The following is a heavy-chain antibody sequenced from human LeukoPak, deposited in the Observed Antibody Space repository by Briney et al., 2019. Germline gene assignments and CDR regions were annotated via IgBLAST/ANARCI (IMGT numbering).Heavy chain of an antibody. CDR3: AKDQGVLMVYAISGMDV. Sequence: PGRSLRLSCAASGFTFSSYGMHWVRQAPGKGLEWVAVISYDGSNKYYADSVKGRFTISRDNSKNTLYLQMNSLRAEDTAVYYCAKDQGVLMVYAISGMDVWGQGTTVTVSS. J-gene: IGHJ6*02. CDR2: ISYDGSNK. CDR1: GFTFSSYG. V-gene: IGHV3-30*18. D-gene: IGHD2-8*01.